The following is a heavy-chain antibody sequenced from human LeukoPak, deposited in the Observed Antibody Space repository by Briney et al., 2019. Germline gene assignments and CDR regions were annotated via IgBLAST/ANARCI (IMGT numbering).Heavy chain of an antibody. CDR2: ISAKNGNI. CDR3: ARDLDPENTLLRGVPDAFDM. V-gene: IGHV1-18*01. J-gene: IGHJ3*02. D-gene: IGHD3-10*01. Sequence: ASVKVSCKASGGTFSSYAISWVRQAPGQGLEWMGWISAKNGNINYAQKFQGRVTLTTDTSTSTAYMDLGSLRSDDTALYYCARDLDPENTLLRGVPDAFDMWGQGTMVTVSS. CDR1: GGTFSSYA.